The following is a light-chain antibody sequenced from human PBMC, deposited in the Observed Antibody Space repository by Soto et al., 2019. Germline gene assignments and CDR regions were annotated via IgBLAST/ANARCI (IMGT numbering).Light chain of an antibody. Sequence: DVQMTQSPSSLSASVGDRVTITCQASQDISDYLNWYQQKPGQAPKLLIYDASNLDTGVPSRFSGSGSGTDFTFTISSRQPEDFATYYCQQYDYVRPTYTCGPGTKVDIK. V-gene: IGKV1-33*01. CDR1: QDISDY. J-gene: IGKJ2*01. CDR2: DAS. CDR3: QQYDYVRPTYT.